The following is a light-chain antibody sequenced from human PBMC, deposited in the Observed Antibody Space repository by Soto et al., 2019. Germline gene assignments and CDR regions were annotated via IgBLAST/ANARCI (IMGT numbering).Light chain of an antibody. Sequence: QSALTQPPSASGNPGQRVTISCSGSSSNIGSDFVYWYQQLPGTAPKLLTYPNYQRPSEVPDRFSGSKSGASGSLAISDLRSEDEGDYYCSAWDDSLSVYVFGAGTKVTVL. CDR2: PNY. CDR3: SAWDDSLSVYV. CDR1: SSNIGSDF. V-gene: IGLV1-47*01. J-gene: IGLJ1*01.